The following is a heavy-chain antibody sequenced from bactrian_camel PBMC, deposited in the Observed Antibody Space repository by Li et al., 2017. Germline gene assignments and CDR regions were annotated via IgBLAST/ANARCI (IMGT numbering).Heavy chain of an antibody. V-gene: IGHV3S53*01. CDR2: IDSDGTI. Sequence: HVQLVESGGGSVQAGGSLRLSCVASKYTYSVACMGWFRQPPGKEREGVAAIDSDGTINYGDSVKGRFTASQDNAENIAYLQMNDLKPEDTAKYYCAADRQGTQVTVS. J-gene: IGHJ4*01. CDR1: KYTYSVAC.